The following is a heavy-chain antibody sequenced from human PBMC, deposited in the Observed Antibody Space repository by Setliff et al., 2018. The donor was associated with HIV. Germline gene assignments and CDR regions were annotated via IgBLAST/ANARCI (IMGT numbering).Heavy chain of an antibody. Sequence: SETLSLTCTVSGGSISSHFWSWIRQPPGKGLEWIGTVSYSGGTNYNPSLKSRVTISVDTSENQFSLKLSSVTAADTAVYYCARRLGATVFYYFDYWGQGTLVTVSS. D-gene: IGHD3-16*01. CDR3: ARRLGATVFYYFDY. CDR1: GGSISSHF. CDR2: VSYSGGT. V-gene: IGHV4-59*11. J-gene: IGHJ4*02.